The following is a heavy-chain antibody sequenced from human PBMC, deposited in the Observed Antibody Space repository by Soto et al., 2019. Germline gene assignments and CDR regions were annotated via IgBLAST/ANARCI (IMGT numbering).Heavy chain of an antibody. CDR2: ISWNSGSI. J-gene: IGHJ4*02. CDR3: AKASRGYRRSWTDY. V-gene: IGHV3-9*01. Sequence: EVQLVESGGGLVQPGRSLRLSCAGSGFTFDDYGMHWVREAPGKGLEWVSGISWNSGSIGYADSVKGRFTISRDNAKNSTYLQRNSLRAEDTALYYCAKASRGYRRSWTDYWGQGTLVTVSS. D-gene: IGHD6-13*01. CDR1: GFTFDDYG.